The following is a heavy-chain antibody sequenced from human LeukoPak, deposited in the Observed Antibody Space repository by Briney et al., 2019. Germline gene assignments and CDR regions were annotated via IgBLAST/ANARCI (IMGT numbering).Heavy chain of an antibody. CDR1: GFTFSSYS. Sequence: GGSLRLSCAASGFTFSSYSMNWVRQAPGKGLEWVAVISDDGAQRYYADSVKGRFTISRDNSKNTLYLQMNSLRTEDTAVYYCARIDRARSGPDYWGQGTLVTVSS. CDR2: ISDDGAQR. CDR3: ARIDRARSGPDY. J-gene: IGHJ4*02. V-gene: IGHV3-30*03. D-gene: IGHD1-14*01.